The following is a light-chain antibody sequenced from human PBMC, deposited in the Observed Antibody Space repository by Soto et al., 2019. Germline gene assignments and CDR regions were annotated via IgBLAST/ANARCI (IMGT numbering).Light chain of an antibody. CDR3: QQYNNCYT. CDR1: QSVNTK. Sequence: ETVMTQSPATLSVSPGERATLSCRASQSVNTKLAWYQHKVGQAPRLLIYGASTRASGIPTRFSGSGSGTEFSLTISRLQSEDFVIYFCQQYNNCYTFGQGTERQIK. J-gene: IGKJ2*01. CDR2: GAS. V-gene: IGKV3-15*01.